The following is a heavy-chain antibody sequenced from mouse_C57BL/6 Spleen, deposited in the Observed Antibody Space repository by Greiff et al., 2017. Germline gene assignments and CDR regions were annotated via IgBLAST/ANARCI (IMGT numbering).Heavy chain of an antibody. V-gene: IGHV5-2*01. D-gene: IGHD5-1*01. J-gene: IGHJ3*01. CDR2: INSDGGST. CDR1: EYEFPSHD. Sequence: EVQGVESGGGLVQPGESLKLSCESNEYEFPSHDMSWVRKTPEKRLVLVAAINSDGGSTYYPDTMERRFIISRDNTKKTLYLQMSSLRAEYTALYYCTRRGEYGGFAYWGQGTLVTVSA. CDR3: TRRGEYGGFAY.